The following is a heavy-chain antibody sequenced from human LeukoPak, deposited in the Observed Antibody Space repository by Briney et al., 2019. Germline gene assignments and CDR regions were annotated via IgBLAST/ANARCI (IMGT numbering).Heavy chain of an antibody. V-gene: IGHV1-69*04. CDR2: IIPILGIA. D-gene: IGHD6-25*01. CDR3: ARGGSDSWFDP. Sequence: GSSVKVSCKASGGTFSSYAISWVRQAPGQGLEWMGRIIPILGIANYAQKFQGRVTITADKSTSTAYMELSSLRSEDTAVYYCARGGSDSWFDPWGQGTLVTVSS. J-gene: IGHJ5*02. CDR1: GGTFSSYA.